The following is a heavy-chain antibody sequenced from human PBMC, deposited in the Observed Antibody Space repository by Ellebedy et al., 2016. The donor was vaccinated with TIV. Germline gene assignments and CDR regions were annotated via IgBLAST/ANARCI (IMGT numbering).Heavy chain of an antibody. CDR3: AKDRKPDRYNGLDV. Sequence: GESLKISCAASGFSFSTYWMSWVRQAPGKGLEWVANIKQDGSEKSYVDSVKGRFTISRDNAENLLYLQMNTLRADDTAVYYCAKDRKPDRYNGLDVWGQGTTVTVSS. V-gene: IGHV3-7*01. J-gene: IGHJ6*02. CDR2: IKQDGSEK. CDR1: GFSFSTYW.